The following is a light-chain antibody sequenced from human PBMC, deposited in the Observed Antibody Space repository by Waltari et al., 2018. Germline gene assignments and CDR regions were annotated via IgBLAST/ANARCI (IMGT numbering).Light chain of an antibody. CDR2: AAS. V-gene: IGKV3-20*01. CDR1: QNLRRSC. J-gene: IGKJ2*01. Sequence: VLTQSPGTLSLSPGERATLSCRASQNLRRSCLAWYQVKPGQAPMLLIYAASSKATAIPDRFSGSGSGTDFSLTISRVEPEDFAVYYCQQYGSSILYTFGQGTKLEIQ. CDR3: QQYGSSILYT.